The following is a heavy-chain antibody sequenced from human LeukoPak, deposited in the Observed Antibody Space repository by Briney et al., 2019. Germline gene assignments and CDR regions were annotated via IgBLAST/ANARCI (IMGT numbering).Heavy chain of an antibody. V-gene: IGHV5-51*01. J-gene: IGHJ4*02. CDR3: ARLGHREDYYDSSGPIDY. CDR2: IYPGDSDT. Sequence: GESRKISCKSSRSCFTSSWLSWVRQMPGKGLEWMGTIYPGDSDTRYSPSFQGQVTISADKSISTAYLQWSSLKASDTAMYYCARLGHREDYYDSSGPIDYWGQGTLVTVSS. D-gene: IGHD3-22*01. CDR1: RSCFTSSW.